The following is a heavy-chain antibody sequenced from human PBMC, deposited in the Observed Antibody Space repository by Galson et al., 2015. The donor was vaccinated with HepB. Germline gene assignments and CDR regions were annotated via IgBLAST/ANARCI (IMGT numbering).Heavy chain of an antibody. J-gene: IGHJ4*02. CDR1: GFTFSSYG. CDR2: ISNDGNNK. V-gene: IGHV3-33*05. D-gene: IGHD3-3*01. CDR3: ARGGPFWNDGENSYFDY. Sequence: SLRLSCAASGFTFSSYGMNWVRPAPGKGLEWVALISNDGNNKYYIESVKGRFTISRDNSKNTLYLQMNSLRAEDTAVYYCARGGPFWNDGENSYFDYWGQGTLVTVSS.